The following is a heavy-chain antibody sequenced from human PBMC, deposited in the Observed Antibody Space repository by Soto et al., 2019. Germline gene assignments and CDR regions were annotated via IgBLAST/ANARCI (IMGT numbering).Heavy chain of an antibody. V-gene: IGHV3-30-3*01. Sequence: QVQLVESGGGVVQPGRSLRLSCAASGFTFSSYAMHWVRQAPGKGLEWVAVISYDGSNKYYADSVKGRFTISRDNSKNTLYLQMNSLRAEDTAVYYCARDPLRYSSSAYYFDYWGQGTLVTVSS. CDR2: ISYDGSNK. CDR3: ARDPLRYSSSAYYFDY. J-gene: IGHJ4*02. D-gene: IGHD6-6*01. CDR1: GFTFSSYA.